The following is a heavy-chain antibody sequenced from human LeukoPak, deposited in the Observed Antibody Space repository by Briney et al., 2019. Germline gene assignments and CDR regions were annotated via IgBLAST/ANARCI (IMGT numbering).Heavy chain of an antibody. CDR3: ARVGGDGYNPAPEEYFQH. J-gene: IGHJ1*01. Sequence: GASVKVSCKASGYTFTSYGISWVRQAPGQGLEWMGWISAYNGNTNYAQKLQGRVTMTTDTSTSTAYMELRSLRSDDTAVYYCARVGGDGYNPAPEEYFQHWGQGTLVTVSS. V-gene: IGHV1-18*01. CDR1: GYTFTSYG. CDR2: ISAYNGNT. D-gene: IGHD5-24*01.